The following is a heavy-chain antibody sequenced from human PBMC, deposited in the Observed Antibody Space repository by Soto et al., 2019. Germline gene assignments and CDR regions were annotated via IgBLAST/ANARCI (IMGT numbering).Heavy chain of an antibody. CDR2: ISADGSSQ. CDR3: ARPVVAGTPDY. Sequence: VQLVESGGGLVQPGTSLRLSCAASGFTFSRSPMHWVRQAPGKGLDWVGLISADGSSQHYADSVRGRFIISRDNFRNTMSLQMDRLKPEDTAVYYCARPVVAGTPDYWGQGALVSVSS. V-gene: IGHV3-30-3*01. CDR1: GFTFSRSP. J-gene: IGHJ4*02. D-gene: IGHD2-15*01.